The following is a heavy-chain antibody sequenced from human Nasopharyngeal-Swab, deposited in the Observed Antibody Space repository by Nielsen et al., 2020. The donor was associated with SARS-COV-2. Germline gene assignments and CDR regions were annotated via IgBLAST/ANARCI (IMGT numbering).Heavy chain of an antibody. V-gene: IGHV3-23*03. CDR3: AKVRSWRLDAFDS. J-gene: IGHJ4*02. CDR2: IHSDPSNT. D-gene: IGHD6-13*01. CDR1: GFTFSSYA. Sequence: GESLKISCAASGFTFSSYAMSWVRQAPGKGLGWVSVIHSDPSNTYYVDSVKGRFTISRDNSKKTLFLQMDSLRVEDTAVYYCAKVRSWRLDAFDSWGQGTLVTVSS.